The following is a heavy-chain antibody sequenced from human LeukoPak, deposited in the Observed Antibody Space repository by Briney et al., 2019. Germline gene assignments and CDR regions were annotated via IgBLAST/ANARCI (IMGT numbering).Heavy chain of an antibody. CDR3: ASNQITIFGVVKGLGAFDI. CDR1: GGTFSSYT. V-gene: IGHV1-69*02. D-gene: IGHD3-3*01. Sequence: SVKVSCKASGGTFSSYTISWVLQAPGQGLEWMGRIIPILGIANYAQKFQGRVTITADKSTSTAYMELSSLRSEDTAVYYCASNQITIFGVVKGLGAFDIWGQGTMVTVSS. CDR2: IIPILGIA. J-gene: IGHJ3*02.